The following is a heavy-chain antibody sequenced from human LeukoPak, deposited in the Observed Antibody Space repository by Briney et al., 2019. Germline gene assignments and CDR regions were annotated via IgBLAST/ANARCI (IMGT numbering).Heavy chain of an antibody. CDR2: INHSGST. D-gene: IGHD6-13*01. CDR3: ARRSGSWDYYFDY. CDR1: GGSFSGYY. J-gene: IGHJ4*02. V-gene: IGHV4-34*01. Sequence: SETLSLTCAVYGGSFSGYYWSWIRQPPGKGLEWIGEINHSGSTNYNPSLKSRVTISVDTSKNQFSLKLSSVTAADTAMYYCARRSGSWDYYFDYWGQGTLVTVSS.